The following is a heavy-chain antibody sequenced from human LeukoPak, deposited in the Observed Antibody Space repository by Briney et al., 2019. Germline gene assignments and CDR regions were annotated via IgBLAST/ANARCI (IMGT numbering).Heavy chain of an antibody. V-gene: IGHV3-30*02. CDR1: GFTFSSYG. CDR2: IRYDGSNK. Sequence: GGSLRLSCAASGFTFSSYGMHWVRQAPGKGLEWVAFIRYDGSNKYYADSVKGRFTISRDNAKNSLYLQMNSLRAEDTAVYYCARDRGYYDSSGYLTWGQGTLVTVSS. CDR3: ARDRGYYDSSGYLT. D-gene: IGHD3-22*01. J-gene: IGHJ5*02.